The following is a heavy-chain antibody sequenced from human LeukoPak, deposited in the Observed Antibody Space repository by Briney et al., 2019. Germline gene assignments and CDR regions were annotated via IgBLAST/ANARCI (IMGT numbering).Heavy chain of an antibody. Sequence: PGGSLRLSCAASGFTFDDYGMNWVRQAPGGGLEWVSGISWGGGSTSYADSVKGRFTISRDNAKNSLYLQMNNLRAEDTAFYHCVFSSYGPYLYGINIWGHGTMVTVSS. CDR1: GFTFDDYG. V-gene: IGHV3-20*01. D-gene: IGHD5-18*01. CDR2: ISWGGGST. J-gene: IGHJ3*02. CDR3: VFSSYGPYLYGINI.